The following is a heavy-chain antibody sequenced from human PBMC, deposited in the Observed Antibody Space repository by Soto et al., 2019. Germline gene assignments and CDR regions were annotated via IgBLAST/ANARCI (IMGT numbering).Heavy chain of an antibody. J-gene: IGHJ3*02. CDR3: ARDKPGDFWSGYNAFDI. Sequence: SETLSLTCTVSGGSISSYYGSWIRQPPGKGLEWIGYIYYSGSTNYNPSLKSRVTISVDTSKNQFSLKLSSVTAADTAVYYCARDKPGDFWSGYNAFDIWGQGTMVTVSS. D-gene: IGHD3-3*01. V-gene: IGHV4-59*01. CDR2: IYYSGST. CDR1: GGSISSYY.